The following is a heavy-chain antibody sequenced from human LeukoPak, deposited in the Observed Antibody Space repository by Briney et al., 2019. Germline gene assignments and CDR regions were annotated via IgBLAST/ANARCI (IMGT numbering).Heavy chain of an antibody. V-gene: IGHV1-3*01. CDR3: ARDGYTYGQLLGLEV. D-gene: IGHD5-18*01. J-gene: IGHJ3*01. Sequence: ASVKVSCKASGYTFTSFAMHWVRQAPGQRLEWMGWINVGSGNTKYSQKFQGRVTIIRDTSASTAYMELSSLRSEDTAVYYCARDGYTYGQLLGLEVWGQGTMVTVSS. CDR1: GYTFTSFA. CDR2: INVGSGNT.